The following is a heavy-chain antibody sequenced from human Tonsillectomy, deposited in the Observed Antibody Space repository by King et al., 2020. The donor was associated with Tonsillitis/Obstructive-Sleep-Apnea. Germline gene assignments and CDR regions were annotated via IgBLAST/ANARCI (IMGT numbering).Heavy chain of an antibody. D-gene: IGHD5-18*01. J-gene: IGHJ6*03. CDR2: ISYDGSNK. V-gene: IGHV3-30*04. Sequence: QLVQSGGGVVQPGRSLRLSCAASGFTFSSYAMHWVRQAPGKGLEWVAVISYDGSNKYYADSVKGRFTISRDNSKNTLYLQMNSLRAEDTAGYYWSRDGALAVYSYGWTGDYYYYSMDVWGKGTTVTVSS. CDR3: SRDGALAVYSYGWTGDYYYYSMDV. CDR1: GFTFSSYA.